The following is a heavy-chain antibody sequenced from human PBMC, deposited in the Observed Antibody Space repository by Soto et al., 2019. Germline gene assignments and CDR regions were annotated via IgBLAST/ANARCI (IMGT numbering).Heavy chain of an antibody. Sequence: PSETLSLTCTVSGGSISSYYWNWIRQPPGKGLEWIGYIYYSGTTNYNPSLKSRVTISVDTSKHQFSLRLSSVTAADTAVYYCARHVRDGPYYFDYWGQGTLVTVSS. CDR2: IYYSGTT. V-gene: IGHV4-59*08. J-gene: IGHJ4*02. CDR1: GGSISSYY. CDR3: ARHVRDGPYYFDY.